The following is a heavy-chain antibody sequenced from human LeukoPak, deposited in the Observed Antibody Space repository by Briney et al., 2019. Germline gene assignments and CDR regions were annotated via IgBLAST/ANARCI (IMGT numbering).Heavy chain of an antibody. CDR3: ARDRGGRTPAVVGY. Sequence: PGGSLRLSCATSGFTFSSYSMNWVRQAPGKGLEWVSYISSSSSTIYYADSVKGRFTISRDNARTSLYLQMHSLRADDTAVYYCARDRGGRTPAVVGYWGQGTLVTVSS. CDR2: ISSSSSTI. J-gene: IGHJ4*02. D-gene: IGHD3-16*01. CDR1: GFTFSSYS. V-gene: IGHV3-48*01.